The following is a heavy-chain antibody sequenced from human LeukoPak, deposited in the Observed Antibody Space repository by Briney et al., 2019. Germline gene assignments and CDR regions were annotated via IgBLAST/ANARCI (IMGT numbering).Heavy chain of an antibody. J-gene: IGHJ6*03. D-gene: IGHD2-2*01. Sequence: GGSLRLSCAASGFTFSSYWMSWVRQAPGKGLEWVANIKQDGSEKYYVDSVKGRFTISRDNDKNSLYLQMSSLRAEDTAVYYCARGLPGYCLSISCYDRGWAFMDVWGKGTTVTVSS. V-gene: IGHV3-7*01. CDR1: GFTFSSYW. CDR2: IKQDGSEK. CDR3: ARGLPGYCLSISCYDRGWAFMDV.